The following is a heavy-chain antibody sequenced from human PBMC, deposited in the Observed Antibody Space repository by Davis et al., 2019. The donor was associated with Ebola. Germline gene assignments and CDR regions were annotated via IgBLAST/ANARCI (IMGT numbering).Heavy chain of an antibody. CDR1: GYTFSSYG. CDR2: INGYNGNT. CDR3: ATLWFGVNRAFDI. J-gene: IGHJ3*02. D-gene: IGHD3-10*01. V-gene: IGHV1-18*01. Sequence: ASVKVSCKTSGYTFSSYGISWVRQAPGQGLEWMGWINGYNGNTKFAQKFQGRVSLSTDTSTSTAYMELRSLRSDDTAVYYCATLWFGVNRAFDIWGQGTMVTVSS.